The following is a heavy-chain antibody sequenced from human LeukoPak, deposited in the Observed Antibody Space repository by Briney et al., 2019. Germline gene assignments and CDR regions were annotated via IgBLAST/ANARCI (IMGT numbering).Heavy chain of an antibody. CDR1: GVTFNSYA. J-gene: IGHJ4*02. CDR3: AKQYDSSGYYYPIDY. V-gene: IGHV3-23*01. Sequence: TGGSLRLSCAASGVTFNSYAMSWVRQAPERGLEWVSAIRGSGVGTYYADSVKGRFTISRDNSKNTLYLQMNSLGAEDTAVYYCAKQYDSSGYYYPIDYWGQGTLVTVSS. D-gene: IGHD3-22*01. CDR2: IRGSGVGT.